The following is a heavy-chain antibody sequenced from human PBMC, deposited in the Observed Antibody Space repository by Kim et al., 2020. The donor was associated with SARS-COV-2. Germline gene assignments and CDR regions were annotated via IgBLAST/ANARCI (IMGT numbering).Heavy chain of an antibody. Sequence: GSLRLSCAASGFTFSDYYMSWIRQAPGKGLEWVSYISSSSRYTNYADSVKGRFTISRDNAKNSLYLQMNSLRAEDTAVYYCARVGYDYVWGSYRDYYYYGMDVWGQGTTVTVSS. V-gene: IGHV3-11*05. D-gene: IGHD3-16*02. J-gene: IGHJ6*02. CDR2: ISSSSRYT. CDR1: GFTFSDYY. CDR3: ARVGYDYVWGSYRDYYYYGMDV.